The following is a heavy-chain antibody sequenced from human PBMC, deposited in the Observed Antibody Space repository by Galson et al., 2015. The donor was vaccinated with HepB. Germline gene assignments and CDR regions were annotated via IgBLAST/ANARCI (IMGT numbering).Heavy chain of an antibody. CDR2: ISYDGSNK. D-gene: IGHD5-18*01. J-gene: IGHJ4*02. V-gene: IGHV3-30-3*01. Sequence: SLRLSCAASGFTFSSYAMHWVRQAPGKGLEWVAVISYDGSNKYYADSVKGRFTISRDNSKNTLYLQMNSLRAEDTAVYYCARGWIQLWLVGYWGQGTLVTVSS. CDR3: ARGWIQLWLVGY. CDR1: GFTFSSYA.